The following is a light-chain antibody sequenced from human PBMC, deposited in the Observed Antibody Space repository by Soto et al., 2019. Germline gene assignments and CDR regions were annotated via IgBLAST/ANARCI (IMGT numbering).Light chain of an antibody. Sequence: AIQMTQSPSSLSASVEDRVTITCRASQGIRNDLGWYQQKPGKAPKLLIYAASTLQSGVPARFSGSGSGTDFTLTISSLQPEDFATYYCLQDYHYPWTFGQGTKVEVK. V-gene: IGKV1-6*01. CDR3: LQDYHYPWT. J-gene: IGKJ1*01. CDR2: AAS. CDR1: QGIRND.